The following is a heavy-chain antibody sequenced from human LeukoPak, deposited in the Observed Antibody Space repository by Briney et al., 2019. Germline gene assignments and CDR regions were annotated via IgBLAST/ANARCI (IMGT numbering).Heavy chain of an antibody. CDR3: ARLKYSSSSVFDY. CDR2: INHSGST. J-gene: IGHJ4*02. CDR1: GGSFSGYY. V-gene: IGHV4-34*01. Sequence: SSETLSLTCAVYGGSFSGYYWSWIRQPPGKGLEWIGEINHSGSTNYNPSLKSRVTISVDTSKNQFSLKLSSVTAADTAVYYCARLKYSSSSVFDYWGQGTLVTVSS. D-gene: IGHD6-6*01.